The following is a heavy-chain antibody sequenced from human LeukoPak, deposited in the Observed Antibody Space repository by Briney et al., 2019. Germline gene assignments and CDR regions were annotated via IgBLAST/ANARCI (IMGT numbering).Heavy chain of an antibody. Sequence: GGSLRLSCAASGFTVSSYSMSWVRQAPGKGLEWVSIFDSGGSTYYADSVKGRFIISRDNSKNTLCLQMNSLRAEDTAVYYCARGSGSAWGQGTLVTVSS. J-gene: IGHJ4*02. V-gene: IGHV3-66*02. D-gene: IGHD1-1*01. CDR3: ARGSGSA. CDR2: FDSGGST. CDR1: GFTVSSYS.